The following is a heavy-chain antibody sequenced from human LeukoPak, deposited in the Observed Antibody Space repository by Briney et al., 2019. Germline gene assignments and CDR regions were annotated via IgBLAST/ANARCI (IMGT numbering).Heavy chain of an antibody. D-gene: IGHD3-10*01. J-gene: IGHJ4*02. CDR2: ISYAGRRK. CDR3: ARDLGWDSGYFDY. CDR1: GFTFGHYV. V-gene: IGHV3-30*07. Sequence: GGSLRLACVVSGFTFGHYVMYWVRQAPGKGPETVAGISYAGRRKYYADSVRGRFTISRDDSKNTLYLQMNSLRAEDTAVYYCARDLGWDSGYFDYWGQGTLVTVSS.